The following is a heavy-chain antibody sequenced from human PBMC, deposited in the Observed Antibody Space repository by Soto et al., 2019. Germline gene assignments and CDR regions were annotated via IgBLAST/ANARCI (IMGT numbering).Heavy chain of an antibody. D-gene: IGHD3-3*01. V-gene: IGHV3-74*01. J-gene: IGHJ3*02. CDR3: ARDQYDFWSGEPRHAFDI. CDR1: GFTFSSYW. CDR2: INSDGSST. Sequence: GGALRRSCAASGFTFSSYWMHWVRQAPGKGLVWVSRINSDGSSTSYADSVKGRFTISRDNAKNTLYLQMNSLRAEDTAVYYCARDQYDFWSGEPRHAFDIWGQGTMVTVSS.